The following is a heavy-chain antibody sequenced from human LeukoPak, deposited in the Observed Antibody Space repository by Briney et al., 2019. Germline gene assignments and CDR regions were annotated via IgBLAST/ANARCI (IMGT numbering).Heavy chain of an antibody. D-gene: IGHD6-13*01. CDR1: GGSISSNNYD. CDR3: AKYSSSIDY. J-gene: IGHJ4*02. CDR2: LYYSGNT. V-gene: IGHV4-39*01. Sequence: SETLSLTCNVSGGSISSNNYDWAWIRQPPGKGLEWIGSLYYSGNTYYNPSLKSRVTISVDTSKNQFSLKLSSVTAADTAVYYCAKYSSSIDYWGQGTLVTVSS.